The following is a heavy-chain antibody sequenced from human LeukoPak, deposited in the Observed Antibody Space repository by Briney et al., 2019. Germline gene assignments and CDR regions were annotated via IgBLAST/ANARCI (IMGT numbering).Heavy chain of an antibody. CDR2: ISAYNDNT. Sequence: ASVKVSCKASGGTFSSYAISWVRQAPGQGLEWMGWISAYNDNTNYAQKLQGRVTMTTDTSTSTAYMELRSLRSDDTAVYYCARQCGSLCPFDYWGQGTLVTVSS. CDR3: ARQCGSLCPFDY. CDR1: GGTFSSYA. J-gene: IGHJ4*02. V-gene: IGHV1-18*01. D-gene: IGHD1-26*01.